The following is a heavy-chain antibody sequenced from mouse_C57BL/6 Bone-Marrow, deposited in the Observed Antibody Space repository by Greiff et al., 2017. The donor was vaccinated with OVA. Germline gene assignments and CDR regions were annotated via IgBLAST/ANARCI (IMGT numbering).Heavy chain of an antibody. Sequence: VMLVESGPGLVAPSQCLSLTCTASGFSLTSYGVSWVRQPPGKGLEWLGVIWGDGSTNYHSALISRLSISKANSKRQVFVKLNRMQTEDTTTYYCANPEAYYSNFTLNCYAMDYWGQGTSVTVSS. CDR3: ANPEAYYSNFTLNCYAMDY. V-gene: IGHV2-3*01. CDR1: GFSLTSYG. CDR2: IWGDGST. D-gene: IGHD2-5*01. J-gene: IGHJ4*01.